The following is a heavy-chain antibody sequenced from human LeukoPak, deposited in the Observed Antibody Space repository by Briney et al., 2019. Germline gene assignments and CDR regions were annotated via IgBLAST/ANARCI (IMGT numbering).Heavy chain of an antibody. Sequence: GGSLRLSCAASGFTFNTYGMHWVRQAPGKGLEWVAFIRYDGSNKYYADSVKGRFTISRDNSKNTPYLQMDSLRAEDTAVYYCAKDGGYYSGYFDYWGQGTLVTVSS. D-gene: IGHD3-22*01. V-gene: IGHV3-30*02. CDR3: AKDGGYYSGYFDY. CDR2: IRYDGSNK. J-gene: IGHJ4*02. CDR1: GFTFNTYG.